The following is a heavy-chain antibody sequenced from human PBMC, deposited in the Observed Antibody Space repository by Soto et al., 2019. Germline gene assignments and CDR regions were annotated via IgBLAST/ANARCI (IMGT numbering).Heavy chain of an antibody. CDR3: AKGYTGYVFFDL. D-gene: IGHD5-12*01. V-gene: IGHV3-7*03. Sequence: GGSLRLSCVASGITLSDYWMGWVRQAPGEGLQWVARIKTDGTEKYYVDSVKGRFTTSRDNGKNELYLQMNSLRAEDTAVYYCAKGYTGYVFFDLWGQGTPVTVSS. J-gene: IGHJ4*02. CDR1: GITLSDYW. CDR2: IKTDGTEK.